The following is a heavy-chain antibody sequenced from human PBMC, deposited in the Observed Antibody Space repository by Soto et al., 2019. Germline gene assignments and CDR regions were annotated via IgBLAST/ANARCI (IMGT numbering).Heavy chain of an antibody. J-gene: IGHJ6*02. V-gene: IGHV3-23*01. Sequence: EVQLLESGGGLVQPGGSLRLSCTASGFTFNNHAMNWVRLAPGKGLEWVSGISGSGDSTSYGASVKGRFTISRDDSKSTLYLQMNSRGADDTAVYLWARGEDFWSGYSYYYGMYVWGQGTTVTVSS. D-gene: IGHD3-3*01. CDR1: GFTFNNHA. CDR3: ARGEDFWSGYSYYYGMYV. CDR2: ISGSGDST.